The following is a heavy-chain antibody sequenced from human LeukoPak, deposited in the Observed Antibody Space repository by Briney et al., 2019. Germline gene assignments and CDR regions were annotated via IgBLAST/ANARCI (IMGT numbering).Heavy chain of an antibody. CDR3: ARGSRHYDFWSGCCRPNWFDP. V-gene: IGHV4-34*01. CDR1: GVSFSGYY. Sequence: ASETLSLTCAVYGVSFSGYYWSWIRQPPGKGLEWIGEINHSGSTDYKPSLKSRVTISVDTSKNKFSLKLSSVTAADTAVYYCARGSRHYDFWSGCCRPNWFDPWGQGTLVTVSS. D-gene: IGHD3-3*01. CDR2: INHSGST. J-gene: IGHJ5*02.